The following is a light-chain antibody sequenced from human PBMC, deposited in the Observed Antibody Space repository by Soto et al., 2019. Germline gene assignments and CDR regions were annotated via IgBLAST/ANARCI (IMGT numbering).Light chain of an antibody. J-gene: IGKJ4*01. CDR1: QGISNY. CDR3: QKYNSAPRT. Sequence: DVQMTQAPSSLSASVGDRVTITCRASQGISNYLAWYQQNPGKVPKLLIYAASILQSGVPSRFSGSGSGTDFTLTISSLQPEDVATYYCQKYNSAPRTFGGGTQVEIK. CDR2: AAS. V-gene: IGKV1-27*01.